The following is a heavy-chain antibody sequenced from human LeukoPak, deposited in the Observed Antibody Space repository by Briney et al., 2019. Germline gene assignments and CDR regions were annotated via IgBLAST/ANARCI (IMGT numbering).Heavy chain of an antibody. CDR1: GGTFSSYA. V-gene: IGHV1-69*13. Sequence: SVKVSCKASGGTFSSYAISWVRQAPGQGLEWMGGIIPIFGTANYAQKFQGRVTITADESTSTAYMELSSLRSKDTAVYYCARLPFRYCSSTSCYVADYWGQGTLVTVSS. J-gene: IGHJ4*02. CDR3: ARLPFRYCSSTSCYVADY. D-gene: IGHD2-2*01. CDR2: IIPIFGTA.